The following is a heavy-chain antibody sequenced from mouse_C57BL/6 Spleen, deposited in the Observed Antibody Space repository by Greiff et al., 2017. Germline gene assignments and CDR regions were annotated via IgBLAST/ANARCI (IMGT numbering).Heavy chain of an antibody. V-gene: IGHV1-31*01. CDR1: GYSFTGYY. D-gene: IGHD1-1*01. CDR2: IYPYNGVS. CDR3: AKGYYGSSYYAMDY. Sequence: EVQLQQSGPELVKPGASVKISCKASGYSFTGYYMHWVKQSHGNILDWIGYIYPYNGVSSYNQKFKGKATLTVDKSSSTAYMELRSLTSEDSAVYYCAKGYYGSSYYAMDYWGQGTSVTVSS. J-gene: IGHJ4*01.